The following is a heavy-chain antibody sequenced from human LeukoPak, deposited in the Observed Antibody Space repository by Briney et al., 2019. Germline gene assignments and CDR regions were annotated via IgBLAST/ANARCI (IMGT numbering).Heavy chain of an antibody. CDR3: AKNWGSLDY. Sequence: GGSLRLSCAASGFTFDSNSMSWVRQAPGKGLEWVANIKQDGSEKYYVDSVKGRFTISRVNAKNSLYLQMNSLRAEDTAVYYCAKNWGSLDYWGQGTLVTVSS. V-gene: IGHV3-7*01. J-gene: IGHJ4*02. CDR1: GFTFDSNS. D-gene: IGHD7-27*01. CDR2: IKQDGSEK.